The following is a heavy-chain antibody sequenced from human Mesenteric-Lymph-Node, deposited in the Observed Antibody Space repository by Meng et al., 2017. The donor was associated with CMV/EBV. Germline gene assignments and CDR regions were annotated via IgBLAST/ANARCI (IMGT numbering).Heavy chain of an antibody. J-gene: IGHJ4*02. D-gene: IGHD4-23*01. CDR1: GGSFSRYY. V-gene: IGHV4-34*01. Sequence: QVQLKQGGGGLLKPSETLSLTCAVYGGSFSRYYWSWIRQPPGKGLEWIGEINHSGSTNYNPSLKSRVTISVDTSKNQFSLKLSSVTAADTAVYYCARHQRWLKSEGGFNYWGQGTLVTVSS. CDR3: ARHQRWLKSEGGFNY. CDR2: INHSGST.